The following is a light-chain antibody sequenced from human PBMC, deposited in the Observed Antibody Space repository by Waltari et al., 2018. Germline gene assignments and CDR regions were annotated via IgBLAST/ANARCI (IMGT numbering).Light chain of an antibody. CDR3: QQYHTSPFT. CDR2: WAS. J-gene: IGKJ3*01. V-gene: IGKV4-1*01. CDR1: QSIITSHNGQSY. Sequence: DIVMAQSPDSLAVSLGERATINCKSSQSIITSHNGQSYLAWYQHKPGPPPKLLIHWASTRESGVPDRFSGSGSGTDFTLTISSLQAEDVAIYYCQQYHTSPFTFGPGTKVDI.